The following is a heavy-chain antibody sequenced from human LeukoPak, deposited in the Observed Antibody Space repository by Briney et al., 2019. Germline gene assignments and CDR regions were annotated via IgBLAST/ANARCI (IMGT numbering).Heavy chain of an antibody. V-gene: IGHV4-59*08. D-gene: IGHD2-15*01. J-gene: IGHJ4*02. Sequence: PSETLSLTCTVSGGSFSSYYWSWIRQPPGKGLEWIGYIYYSGRTNYNPSLKSRVTISVDTSKNQFSLKLSSVTAADTAVYYCARRHRYCSGGSCYQWYFDYWGQGTLVTVSS. CDR2: IYYSGRT. CDR1: GGSFSSYY. CDR3: ARRHRYCSGGSCYQWYFDY.